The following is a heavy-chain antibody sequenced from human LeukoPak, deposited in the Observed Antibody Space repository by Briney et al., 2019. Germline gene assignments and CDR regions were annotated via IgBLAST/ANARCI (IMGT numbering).Heavy chain of an antibody. J-gene: IGHJ4*02. D-gene: IGHD7-27*01. CDR2: INRDGSST. CDR3: ARGPSGWGSLDS. CDR1: GFTFSSYW. Sequence: PGGSLRLSCAASGFTFSSYWMHRVREAPGKGLVWVSRINRDGSSTNYADPVRGRFTISRDNAKNTLYLQVKSLRAEDTAVYYCARGPSGWGSLDSWGQGTLVTVSS. V-gene: IGHV3-74*01.